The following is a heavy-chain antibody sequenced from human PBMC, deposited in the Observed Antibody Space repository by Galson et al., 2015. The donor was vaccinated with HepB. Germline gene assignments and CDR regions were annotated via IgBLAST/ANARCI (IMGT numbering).Heavy chain of an antibody. CDR2: ISGSGDMT. J-gene: IGHJ4*02. V-gene: IGHV3-23*01. Sequence: SLRLSCAAAGFTFSSHAMSWVRQAPGKGLEWISAISGSGDMTYYADSAKGRSSISRDNSKNALYLQMNSLRAEDTALYFCAKEGSSAKTPLVDYWGQGTLVTVSS. CDR3: AKEGSSAKTPLVDY. D-gene: IGHD4-23*01. CDR1: GFTFSSHA.